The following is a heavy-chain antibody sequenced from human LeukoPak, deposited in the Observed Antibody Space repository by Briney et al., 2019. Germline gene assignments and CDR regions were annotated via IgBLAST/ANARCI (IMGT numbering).Heavy chain of an antibody. CDR3: AREGFGELPWFDP. V-gene: IGHV3-30-3*01. D-gene: IGHD3-10*01. J-gene: IGHJ5*02. CDR1: GFTFSSYA. CDR2: ISYDGSNK. Sequence: GGSLRLSCAASGFTFSSYAMHWVRQAPGKGLEWVAVISYDGSNKYYADSVKGRFTISRDNSKNTLYLQMNSLRAEDTAVYYCAREGFGELPWFDPWGQGTLVTVSS.